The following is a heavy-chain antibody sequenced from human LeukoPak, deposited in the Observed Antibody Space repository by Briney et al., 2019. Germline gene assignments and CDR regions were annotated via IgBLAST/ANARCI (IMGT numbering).Heavy chain of an antibody. CDR2: ISGSGGST. J-gene: IGHJ4*02. CDR3: AKAYSSSSGGYYFDY. V-gene: IGHV3-23*01. CDR1: GFTFSSYA. D-gene: IGHD6-6*01. Sequence: PGGSLRLSCAASGFTFSSYAMSWVRRAPGKGLEWVSAISGSGGSTYYADSVKGRFTISRDNSKNTLYLQMNSLRAEDTAVYYCAKAYSSSSGGYYFDYWGQGTLVTVSS.